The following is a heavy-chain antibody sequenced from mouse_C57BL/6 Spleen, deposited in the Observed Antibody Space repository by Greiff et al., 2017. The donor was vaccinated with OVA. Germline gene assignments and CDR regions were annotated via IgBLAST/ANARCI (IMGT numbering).Heavy chain of an antibody. CDR3: VRSTYYFDY. CDR2: IRSKSNNYAT. V-gene: IGHV10-1*01. CDR1: GFSFNTYA. J-gene: IGHJ2*01. D-gene: IGHD2-1*01. Sequence: VQLKESGGGLVQPKGSLKLSCAASGFSFNTYAMNWVRQAPGKGLEWVARIRSKSNNYATYYADSVKDRFTISRDDSESMLYLQMNNLKTEDTAMYYCVRSTYYFDYWGQGTTLTVSS.